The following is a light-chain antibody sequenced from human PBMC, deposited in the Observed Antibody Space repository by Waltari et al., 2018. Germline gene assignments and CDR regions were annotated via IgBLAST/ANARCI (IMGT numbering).Light chain of an antibody. CDR2: YAN. Sequence: DIQMSQSPSSLSASVGDRVTITCRASQGIGSYLNWYQQKPGKAPKLLIYYANSLASGVPSRFSGSGSGTEFTLTISSLQPEDFATYYCQQGNSNPPTFGQGTKVEIK. J-gene: IGKJ1*01. CDR1: QGIGSY. V-gene: IGKV1-39*01. CDR3: QQGNSNPPT.